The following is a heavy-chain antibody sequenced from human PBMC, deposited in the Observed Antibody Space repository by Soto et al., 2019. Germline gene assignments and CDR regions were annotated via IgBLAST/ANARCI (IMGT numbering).Heavy chain of an antibody. J-gene: IGHJ4*02. V-gene: IGHV3-9*01. CDR2: ISWNSGYI. CDR3: AKTPSPIAVSGTFFDS. Sequence: GGSLRLSCAASGFTFDDYAMHWVRQAPGKGLEWVSHISWNSGYIGYADSVKGRFTISRDNAKNSLYLQMNSLGAEDTALYYCAKTPSPIAVSGTFFDSWGQGTLVTVSS. D-gene: IGHD6-19*01. CDR1: GFTFDDYA.